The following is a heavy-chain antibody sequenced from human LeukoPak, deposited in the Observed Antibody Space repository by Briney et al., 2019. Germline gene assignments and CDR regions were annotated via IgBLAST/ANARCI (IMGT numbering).Heavy chain of an antibody. CDR2: MYNSGST. Sequence: PSETLSLTCTVSGGTISSYYWNWIRQPPGKGLEWIGYMYNSGSTNYNPSLKSRVTISIDTPKNQVSLRLSSVTAADTAVYYCARQGSGGRSFDVWGQGTMVTVSS. CDR3: ARQGSGGRSFDV. D-gene: IGHD1-26*01. V-gene: IGHV4-59*08. J-gene: IGHJ3*01. CDR1: GGTISSYY.